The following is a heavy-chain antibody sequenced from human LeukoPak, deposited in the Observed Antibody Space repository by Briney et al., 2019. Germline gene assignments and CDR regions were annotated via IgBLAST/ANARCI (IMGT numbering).Heavy chain of an antibody. CDR2: LIPIFGTA. CDR3: ARDDQLSGYSSGWYLN. Sequence: SVKVSCKASGGTFSSYAISGVRQAPGQGLEWMGKLIPIFGTAHYAQKFQGRVTITTDESTSTAYMELSSLRSEDTAVYYRARDDQLSGYSSGWYLNWGQGTLVTVSS. V-gene: IGHV1-69*05. CDR1: GGTFSSYA. D-gene: IGHD6-19*01. J-gene: IGHJ4*02.